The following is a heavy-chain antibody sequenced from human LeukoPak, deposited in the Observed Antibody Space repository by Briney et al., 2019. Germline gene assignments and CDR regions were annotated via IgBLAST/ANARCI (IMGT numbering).Heavy chain of an antibody. V-gene: IGHV4-30-2*01. CDR1: GGSIRSGGYL. Sequence: SQTLSLTCAVSGGSIRSGGYLWSWIRQPPGKVLERIGYIFDSGSTYYSQSLKSRVTISVDRSRNQFSLQLSSVTAEDTAVYYCARASVRGASRVNWFDFWVQGNLVTVSS. CDR2: IFDSGST. CDR3: ARASVRGASRVNWFDF. D-gene: IGHD3-10*01. J-gene: IGHJ5*01.